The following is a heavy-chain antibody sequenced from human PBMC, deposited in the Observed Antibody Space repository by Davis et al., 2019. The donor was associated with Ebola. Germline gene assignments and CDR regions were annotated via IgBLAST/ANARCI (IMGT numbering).Heavy chain of an antibody. CDR3: ARDRGDSRRSYYYYGMDV. D-gene: IGHD7-27*01. CDR1: GYTFTSYG. Sequence: ASVKVSCKASGYTFTSYGISWVRQAPGQGLEWMGWISAYNGNTNYAQKLQGRVTMTTDTSTSTAYMELRSLRSDDTAVYYCARDRGDSRRSYYYYGMDVWGQGTTVTVSS. V-gene: IGHV1-18*01. CDR2: ISAYNGNT. J-gene: IGHJ6*02.